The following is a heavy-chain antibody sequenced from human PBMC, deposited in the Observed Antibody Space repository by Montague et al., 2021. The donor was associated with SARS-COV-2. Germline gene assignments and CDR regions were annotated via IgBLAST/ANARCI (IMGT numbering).Heavy chain of an antibody. Sequence: SLRLSCAASGFVFSDFQMSWIRQAPGKGPEWLAYIGATGLPIYYADSVKDRFTISRDNARTSLYLQLNGLTSEDTAVYYCVRVLGGSGDSWGQGTLVTVSS. V-gene: IGHV3-11*01. J-gene: IGHJ5*01. CDR3: VRVLGGSGDS. CDR2: IGATGLPI. D-gene: IGHD3-10*01. CDR1: GFVFSDFQ.